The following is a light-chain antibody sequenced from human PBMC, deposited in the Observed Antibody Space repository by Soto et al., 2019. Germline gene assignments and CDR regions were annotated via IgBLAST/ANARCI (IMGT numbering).Light chain of an antibody. V-gene: IGKV1-5*01. Sequence: DIQMTQSPSTLSASVGDRVTITCRASQYMTNWLAWYQQKPGKAPKLLIYDASTPESGVPSRFSGSGYGTEFTLTISSLQPDDFATYYCQQYKVYSQTFGQGTKVDTK. CDR2: DAS. J-gene: IGKJ1*01. CDR3: QQYKVYSQT. CDR1: QYMTNW.